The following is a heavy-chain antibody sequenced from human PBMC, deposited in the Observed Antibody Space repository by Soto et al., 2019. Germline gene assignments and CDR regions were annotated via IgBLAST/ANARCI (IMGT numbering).Heavy chain of an antibody. Sequence: HPGGSLRLSCAASGFTFSSYSMNWVRQAPGKGLEWVSYISSSSSTIYYADSVEGRFTISRDNAKNSLYLQMNSLRDEDTAVYYCARESRFLEWLSLNWFDPWGQGTLVTVSS. D-gene: IGHD3-3*01. CDR2: ISSSSSTI. CDR1: GFTFSSYS. J-gene: IGHJ5*02. CDR3: ARESRFLEWLSLNWFDP. V-gene: IGHV3-48*02.